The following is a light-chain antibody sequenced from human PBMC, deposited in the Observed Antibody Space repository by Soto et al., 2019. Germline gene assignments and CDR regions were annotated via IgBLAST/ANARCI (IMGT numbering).Light chain of an antibody. Sequence: DILMTQSPSSLSAFVGERVTITCQASQDIGTSLNWYQQRPGEAPQFLIYDASRLEAGVPSRFSGSGSGTDFTFAISSLQPEDIATYYCQHGGTFGPGTKVDFK. J-gene: IGKJ3*01. V-gene: IGKV1-33*01. CDR2: DAS. CDR1: QDIGTS. CDR3: QHGGT.